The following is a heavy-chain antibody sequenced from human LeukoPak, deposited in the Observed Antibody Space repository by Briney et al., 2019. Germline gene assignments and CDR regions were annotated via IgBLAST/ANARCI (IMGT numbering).Heavy chain of an antibody. Sequence: ASVKVSCKASGYTFTGYYMHWVRQAPGQGLEWMGWINPNSGGTSYAQKFQGRVTMTRDTSISTAYMELSRLRSDDTAVYYCAREAQPTSSSYYHDYRGQGKLVTVSS. CDR2: INPNSGGT. D-gene: IGHD3-22*01. CDR3: AREAQPTSSSYYHDY. V-gene: IGHV1-2*02. CDR1: GYTFTGYY. J-gene: IGHJ4*02.